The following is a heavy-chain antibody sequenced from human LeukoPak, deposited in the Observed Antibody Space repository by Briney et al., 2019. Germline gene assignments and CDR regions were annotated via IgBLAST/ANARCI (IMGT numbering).Heavy chain of an antibody. J-gene: IGHJ2*01. Sequence: SETLSLTCAVYGGPFSGYYWSWIRQPPGKGLEWIGEINHSGYTNYNPSLKSRVTISVDTSKKQFSLRLNSVTAADTAVYYCARIWPDLWGRGTLVTVSS. CDR2: INHSGYT. D-gene: IGHD3-10*01. V-gene: IGHV4-34*01. CDR1: GGPFSGYY. CDR3: ARIWPDL.